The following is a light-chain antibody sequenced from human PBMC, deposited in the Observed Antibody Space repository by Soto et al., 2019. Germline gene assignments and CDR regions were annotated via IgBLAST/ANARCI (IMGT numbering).Light chain of an antibody. CDR1: QSVSSSY. CDR2: GAS. CDR3: QQYGSSPPFT. J-gene: IGKJ3*01. Sequence: EIVLTQSPGTLSLSPGERATLSCRASQSVSSSYLAWYQHKPGQAPRLLIYGASSRATGIPDRFSGSASGTAFTLTISRLEPEDFAVYYCQQYGSSPPFTFGPRTKVHIK. V-gene: IGKV3-20*01.